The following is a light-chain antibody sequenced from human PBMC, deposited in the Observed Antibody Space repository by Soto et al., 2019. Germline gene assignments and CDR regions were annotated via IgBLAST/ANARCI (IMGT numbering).Light chain of an antibody. CDR3: QSYDTTTPVV. J-gene: IGLJ2*01. V-gene: IGLV6-57*04. CDR2: ENY. CDR1: SGNIATYS. Sequence: NFMLTQPHSVSESPGKTVTISCTRSSGNIATYSVQWYQQRPGSAPTTVIYENYQRFSWVPDRFSGSIDTSSNSASLTIPGLKTEDEADYYCQSYDTTTPVVFGGGTKLTVL.